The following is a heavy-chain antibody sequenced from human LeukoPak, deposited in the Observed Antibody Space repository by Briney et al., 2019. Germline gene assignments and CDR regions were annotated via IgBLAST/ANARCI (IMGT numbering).Heavy chain of an antibody. CDR3: ARDSNQWPLYSMDV. D-gene: IGHD6-19*01. V-gene: IGHV1-18*01. CDR1: GYTFTSYG. Sequence: ASVKVSCKASGYTFTSYGISWVRQAPGQGLEWMGWISAYNGNTNYAQKLQGRVTMTTDTSTSTAYMELRSLRSDDTAVYYCARDSNQWPLYSMDVWGHGTTVTVSS. CDR2: ISAYNGNT. J-gene: IGHJ6*02.